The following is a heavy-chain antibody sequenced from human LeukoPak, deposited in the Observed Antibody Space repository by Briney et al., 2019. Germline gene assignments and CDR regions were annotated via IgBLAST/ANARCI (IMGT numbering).Heavy chain of an antibody. CDR3: AKGGPVAADPRYFQH. Sequence: GGSLRLSCAASGFTFSNYGMHWVRQAPGKGLEWVAFIRYDGSNKYYADSVKGRFTISRDNSKNTLYPQMNSLRAGDTAVYYCAKGGPVAADPRYFQHWGQGTLVTVSS. V-gene: IGHV3-30*02. CDR2: IRYDGSNK. CDR1: GFTFSNYG. J-gene: IGHJ1*01. D-gene: IGHD6-19*01.